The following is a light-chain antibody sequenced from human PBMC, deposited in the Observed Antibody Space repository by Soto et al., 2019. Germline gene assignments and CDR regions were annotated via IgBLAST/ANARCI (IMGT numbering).Light chain of an antibody. CDR1: QSVSSSY. V-gene: IGKV3-20*01. Sequence: EIVLTQSPGTLSLSPGERATLSCRASQSVSSSYLAWYQQKPGQAPRLLFHGASARATGIPDRFSGSGSGTDFTLTISRLEPEDFAVYFCQQYGSSPMYTFGQGTKLEIK. J-gene: IGKJ2*01. CDR2: GAS. CDR3: QQYGSSPMYT.